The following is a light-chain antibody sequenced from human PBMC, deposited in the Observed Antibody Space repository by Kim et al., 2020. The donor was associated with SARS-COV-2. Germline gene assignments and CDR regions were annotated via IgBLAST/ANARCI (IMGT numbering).Light chain of an antibody. V-gene: IGKV3-11*01. CDR3: QQRSNWYT. CDR2: DAS. J-gene: IGKJ2*01. Sequence: EIVLTQSPATLSLSPGERATLSCRASQSVSSYLAWYQQKPCQAPRLLIYDASNRTTGIPARFSGSGSGTDFTLTISSLEPEDFAVYYWQQRSNWYTFGQGTKLEI. CDR1: QSVSSY.